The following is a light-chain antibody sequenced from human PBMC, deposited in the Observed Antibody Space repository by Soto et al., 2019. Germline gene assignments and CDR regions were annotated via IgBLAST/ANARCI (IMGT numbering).Light chain of an antibody. CDR2: ANN. CDR1: SSNIGTNT. CDR3: TAWDDNLSAVV. Sequence: QSVLTQPPSASGTPGQRVPISCSGSSSNIGTNTVNWYQQLPGTAPKLLIYANNQRPSGVPDRFSGSKSGTSASLAISGLRSEDEGYYYCTAWDDNLSAVVFGGGTKLTVL. J-gene: IGLJ2*01. V-gene: IGLV1-44*01.